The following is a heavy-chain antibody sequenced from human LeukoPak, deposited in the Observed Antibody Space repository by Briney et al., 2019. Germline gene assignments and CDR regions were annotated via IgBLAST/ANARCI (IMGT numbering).Heavy chain of an antibody. CDR2: ISYDGSNK. V-gene: IGHV3-30*18. Sequence: GRSLRLSCAASGFTFSSYGMHWVRQAPGKGLEWVAVISYDGSNKYYADSVKGRFTISRDNSKNTLYLQMNSLRAEDTAVYYCAKEGIVAALWGTYYFDYWGQGTLVTVSS. CDR3: AKEGIVAALWGTYYFDY. J-gene: IGHJ4*02. D-gene: IGHD1-26*01. CDR1: GFTFSSYG.